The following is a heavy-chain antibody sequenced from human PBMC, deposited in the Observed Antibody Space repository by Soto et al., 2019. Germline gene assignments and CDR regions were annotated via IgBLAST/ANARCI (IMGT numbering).Heavy chain of an antibody. CDR1: GGSISSSSYY. D-gene: IGHD5-12*01. Sequence: PSETLSLTCTVSGGSISSSSYYWGWIRQPPGKGLEWIGSIYYSGSTYYNPSLKSRVTISVGTSKNQFSLKLSSVTAADTAVYYCARRGYSGYDNAYWFDPWGQGTLVTVSS. J-gene: IGHJ5*02. V-gene: IGHV4-39*01. CDR2: IYYSGST. CDR3: ARRGYSGYDNAYWFDP.